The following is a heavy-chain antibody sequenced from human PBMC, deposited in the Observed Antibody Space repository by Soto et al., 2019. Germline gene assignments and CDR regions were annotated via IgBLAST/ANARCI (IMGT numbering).Heavy chain of an antibody. D-gene: IGHD2-15*01. Sequence: SVKVSCKASGFTFTSSAVQWVRQARGQRLEWIGWIVAGSGNTNYAQKFQERVTITRDMSTSTAYMELSSLRSEDTAVYYCAADSCSGGSCYGLSYYGMDVWGQGTTVTVSS. CDR2: IVAGSGNT. V-gene: IGHV1-58*01. J-gene: IGHJ6*02. CDR1: GFTFTSSA. CDR3: AADSCSGGSCYGLSYYGMDV.